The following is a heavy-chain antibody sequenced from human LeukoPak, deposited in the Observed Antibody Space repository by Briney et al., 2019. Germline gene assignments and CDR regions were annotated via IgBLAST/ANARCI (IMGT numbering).Heavy chain of an antibody. J-gene: IGHJ6*03. Sequence: SETLSLTCTVSGGSISSSSYYWGWIRQPPGKGLEWIGSIYYSGSTYYNPSLKSRVTISVDTSKNQFSLKLSSVTAADTAVYYCASISSLGIQLWSNYYYYVDVWGKGTTVTISS. CDR2: IYYSGST. CDR3: ASISSLGIQLWSNYYYYVDV. CDR1: GGSISSSSYY. V-gene: IGHV4-39*07. D-gene: IGHD5-18*01.